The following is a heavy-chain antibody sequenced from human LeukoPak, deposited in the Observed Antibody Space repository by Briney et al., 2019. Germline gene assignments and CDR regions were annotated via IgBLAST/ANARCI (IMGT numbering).Heavy chain of an antibody. D-gene: IGHD3-3*01. V-gene: IGHV3-30*18. Sequence: PGGSLRLSCAASGFTFSSYGMHWVRQAPGKGLEWVAVISYDGSNKYYADSVKGRFTISRDNSKNTLYLQMNSLRAEDTAVYYCAKDYDFWSGRDYWGQGTLVTVSS. CDR1: GFTFSSYG. CDR2: ISYDGSNK. J-gene: IGHJ4*02. CDR3: AKDYDFWSGRDY.